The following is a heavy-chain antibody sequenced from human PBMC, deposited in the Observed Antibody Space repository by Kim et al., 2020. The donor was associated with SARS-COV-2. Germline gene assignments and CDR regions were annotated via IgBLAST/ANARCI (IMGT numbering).Heavy chain of an antibody. D-gene: IGHD6-13*01. CDR3: AATSSWNHGYYYYYGMDV. V-gene: IGHV1-58*02. J-gene: IGHJ6*02. CDR1: GFTFTTSA. Sequence: SVKVSCKASGFTFTTSAMQWVRQARGQRLEWIGWIVVGSGNTNYAQKFQKRVTITGDMSTSTAYMELSSLRSEDTAVYYCAATSSWNHGYYYYYGMDVWGQGTTVTVSS. CDR2: IVVGSGNT.